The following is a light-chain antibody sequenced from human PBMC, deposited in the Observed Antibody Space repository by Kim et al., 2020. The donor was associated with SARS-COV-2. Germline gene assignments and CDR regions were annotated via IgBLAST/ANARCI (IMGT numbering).Light chain of an antibody. CDR3: MIWPPSDSGV. CDR2: FFSGSNK. CDR1: SDINVHHCN. V-gene: IGLV5-37*01. J-gene: IGLJ3*02. Sequence: CTLPSDINVHHCNIYGYQQKPGSPPRYLLYFFSGSNKGPGSGVPRRFSGPKDSAANPGIFLISGLQSEDAADYYCMIWPPSDSGVFGGGTQLTVL.